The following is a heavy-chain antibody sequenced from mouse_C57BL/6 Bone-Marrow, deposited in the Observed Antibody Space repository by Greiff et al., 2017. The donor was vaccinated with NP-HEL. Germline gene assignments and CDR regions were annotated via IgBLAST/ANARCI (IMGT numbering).Heavy chain of an antibody. V-gene: IGHV1-53*01. CDR3: ARFTTVVEAMDY. J-gene: IGHJ4*01. D-gene: IGHD1-1*01. Sequence: QVQLKQPGTELVKPGASVKLSCKASGYTFTSYWMHWVKQRPGQGLEWIGNINPSNGGTNYNEKFKSKATLTVDKSSSTAYMQLSSLTSEDSAVYYCARFTTVVEAMDYWGQGTSVTVSS. CDR1: GYTFTSYW. CDR2: INPSNGGT.